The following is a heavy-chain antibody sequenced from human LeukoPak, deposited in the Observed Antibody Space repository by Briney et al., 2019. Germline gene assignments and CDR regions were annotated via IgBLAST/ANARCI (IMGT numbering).Heavy chain of an antibody. CDR3: ARGFEGTSYSNWFDP. V-gene: IGHV4-34*01. Sequence: SETLSLTCAVYGGSFSGYYGSWIRQPPGKGLEWIGEINHSGSTNYNPSLKSRVTISVDTSKNQFSLKLSSVTAADTAVYYCARGFEGTSYSNWFDPWGQGTLVTVSS. CDR1: GGSFSGYY. D-gene: IGHD2-2*01. CDR2: INHSGST. J-gene: IGHJ5*02.